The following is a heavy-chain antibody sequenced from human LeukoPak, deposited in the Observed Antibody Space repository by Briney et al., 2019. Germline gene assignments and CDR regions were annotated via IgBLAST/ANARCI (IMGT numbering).Heavy chain of an antibody. Sequence: ASVKVSCKASGYTFTSYYMHWVRQAPGQGLEWMGIINPSGGSTSYAQKFQGRVTMTRDTSTSTVYMELSSLRSEDTAVYYCARDRRGIVAVPAAKTNWFDPWGQGTLVTVSS. D-gene: IGHD2-2*01. J-gene: IGHJ5*02. CDR3: ARDRRGIVAVPAAKTNWFDP. CDR1: GYTFTSYY. CDR2: INPSGGST. V-gene: IGHV1-46*01.